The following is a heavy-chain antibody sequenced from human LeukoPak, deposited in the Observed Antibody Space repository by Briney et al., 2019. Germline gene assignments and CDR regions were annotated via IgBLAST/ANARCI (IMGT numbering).Heavy chain of an antibody. V-gene: IGHV3-21*01. D-gene: IGHD2-21*02. Sequence: GGSLRLSCPPSASTFGSLSINWARQAPGGGREWVSSISSSSSYIYYADSVKGRFTISRDNAKNSLYLQMNSLRAEDTAVYYCARDRGDQFVAPMDVWGQGTTVTVSS. CDR3: ARDRGDQFVAPMDV. J-gene: IGHJ6*02. CDR2: ISSSSSYI. CDR1: ASTFGSLS.